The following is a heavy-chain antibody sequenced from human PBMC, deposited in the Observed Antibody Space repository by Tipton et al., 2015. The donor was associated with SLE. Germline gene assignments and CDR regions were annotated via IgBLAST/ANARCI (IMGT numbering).Heavy chain of an antibody. CDR1: GGSISSYY. Sequence: TLSLTCTVSGGSISSYYWSWIRQPPGKGLEWIGYIYTSGSTNYNPSLTSRVTISVDTSKNRFSLKLSSVTAADTAVYYCARDRDYYDSSGLLLEGFDVWGQGTMVTVSS. V-gene: IGHV4-4*08. CDR3: ARDRDYYDSSGLLLEGFDV. CDR2: IYTSGST. D-gene: IGHD3-22*01. J-gene: IGHJ3*01.